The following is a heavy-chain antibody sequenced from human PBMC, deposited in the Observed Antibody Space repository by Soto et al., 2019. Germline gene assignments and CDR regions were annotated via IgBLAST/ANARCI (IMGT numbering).Heavy chain of an antibody. V-gene: IGHV3-23*01. Sequence: EVQLLESGGGLVQPGGSLRLSCAASGFSFSGYAMNWVRQAPGKGLEWVSSISGSGSTTYYVDSVRGRFTISRDNSKNTLYLRMNSLRAEDTAVYYCAKGSRGYTGYVFDYWGQGTLVTVSS. CDR2: ISGSGSTT. CDR3: AKGSRGYTGYVFDY. CDR1: GFSFSGYA. D-gene: IGHD5-12*01. J-gene: IGHJ4*02.